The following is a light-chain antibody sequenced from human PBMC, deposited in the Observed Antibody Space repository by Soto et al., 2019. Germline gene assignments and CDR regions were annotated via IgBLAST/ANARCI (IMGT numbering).Light chain of an antibody. Sequence: QSALTQPASVSGSPGQSITISCTGTSSDVGTYNLVSWYQQYPGKAPKRMIYEVSKRPSGVSNRFSGSKSGNTASLTISGLQAEDEAVYYCCSYAGSSPYVFGFGTKVTVL. V-gene: IGLV2-23*02. CDR3: CSYAGSSPYV. J-gene: IGLJ1*01. CDR1: SSDVGTYNL. CDR2: EVS.